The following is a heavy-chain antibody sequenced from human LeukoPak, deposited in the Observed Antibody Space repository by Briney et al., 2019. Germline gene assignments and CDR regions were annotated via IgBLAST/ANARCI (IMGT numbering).Heavy chain of an antibody. V-gene: IGHV1-46*01. CDR3: ARASIVVVVAATGGFDY. Sequence: ASVKVSCTASGYTFTSYYMHWVRQAPGQGLEWMGIINPSGGSTSYSQKFQGRVTMTRDTSKNQFSLKLSSVTAADTAVYYCARASIVVVVAATGGFDYWGQGTLVTVSS. J-gene: IGHJ4*02. CDR2: INPSGGST. D-gene: IGHD2-15*01. CDR1: GYTFTSYY.